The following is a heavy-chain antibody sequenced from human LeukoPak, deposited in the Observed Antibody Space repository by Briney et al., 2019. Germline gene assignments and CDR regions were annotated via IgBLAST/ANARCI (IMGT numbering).Heavy chain of an antibody. CDR1: GYTFTSYY. Sequence: ASVKVSCKASGYTFTSYYMHWVRQAPGQGLEWMGWINPNSGGTNYAQKFQGRVTMTRDTSISTAYMELSRLRSDDTAVYYCARDFWSGYSLDVWGKGTTVTVSS. CDR2: INPNSGGT. CDR3: ARDFWSGYSLDV. D-gene: IGHD3-3*01. J-gene: IGHJ6*04. V-gene: IGHV1-2*02.